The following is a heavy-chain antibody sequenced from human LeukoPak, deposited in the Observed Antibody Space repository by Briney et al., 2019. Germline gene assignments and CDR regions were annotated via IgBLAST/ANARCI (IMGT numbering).Heavy chain of an antibody. V-gene: IGHV4-59*08. D-gene: IGHD3-22*01. CDR1: GGSMRSYY. CDR2: IYYTGRT. Sequence: TSETLSLTCTVSGGSMRSYYWSWIRQTPEKGLEWIGYIYYTGRTNYNPSLKSRVTISVDTSKNQFSLKLSSVTAADTAVYYCARRDYDSSGYYHAFDIWGQGTMVTVSS. J-gene: IGHJ3*02. CDR3: ARRDYDSSGYYHAFDI.